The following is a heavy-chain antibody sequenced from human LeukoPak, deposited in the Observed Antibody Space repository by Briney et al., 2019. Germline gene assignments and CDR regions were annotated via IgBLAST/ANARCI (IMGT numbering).Heavy chain of an antibody. J-gene: IGHJ3*02. D-gene: IGHD4-17*01. CDR3: AREFLRVNAFDI. V-gene: IGHV4-30-4*08. CDR2: IYYSGST. Sequence: SEILSLTCTVSGGSISSGDYYWSWIRQPPGKGLEWIGYIYYSGSTYYNPSLKSRITISVDTSKTQFSLKLSSVIAADTAVYFCAREFLRVNAFDIWGQGTMVTVSS. CDR1: GGSISSGDYY.